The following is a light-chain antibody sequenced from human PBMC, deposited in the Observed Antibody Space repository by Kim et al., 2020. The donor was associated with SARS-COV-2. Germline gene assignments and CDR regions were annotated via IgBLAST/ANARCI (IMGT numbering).Light chain of an antibody. V-gene: IGLV1-44*01. Sequence: GQSVLFSCSSIRSNLATNTVYWYQPLPGRAPELRFYSFDQRSSGFPGRCSGSRSGASASLAISGLQSEYEADYYCAAWDDSLNGPVCGGGTKLTVL. CDR2: SFD. CDR1: RSNLATNT. J-gene: IGLJ3*02. CDR3: AAWDDSLNGPV.